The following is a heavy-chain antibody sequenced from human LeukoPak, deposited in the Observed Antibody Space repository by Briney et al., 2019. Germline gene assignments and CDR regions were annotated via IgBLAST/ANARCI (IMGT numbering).Heavy chain of an antibody. CDR1: GGSISSYY. CDR3: ARRGAHTRISFRFDP. Sequence: PSETLSLTCTVSGGSISSYYWSWIRQHPGKGLEWIGYIYYSGSTYYNPSLKSRVTISVDTSENQFSLKLSSVTAADTAVYYCARRGAHTRISFRFDPWGQGTLVTVSS. J-gene: IGHJ5*02. CDR2: IYYSGST. V-gene: IGHV4-59*06. D-gene: IGHD2-15*01.